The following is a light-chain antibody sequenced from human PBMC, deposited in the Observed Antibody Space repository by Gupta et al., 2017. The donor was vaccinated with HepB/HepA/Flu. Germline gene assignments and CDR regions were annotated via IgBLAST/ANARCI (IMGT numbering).Light chain of an antibody. V-gene: IGKV1-5*03. Sequence: DIQMTQSPSTLSASVGDRVTISCRASQNINRYLAWYQQKPGKAPKLLIHLTSDLESGVPSRFSGSASETEFTLTISSLQPDDFATYYCQQYKIYPTFGQGTRVEVK. CDR3: QQYKIYPT. CDR2: LTS. CDR1: QNINRY. J-gene: IGKJ1*01.